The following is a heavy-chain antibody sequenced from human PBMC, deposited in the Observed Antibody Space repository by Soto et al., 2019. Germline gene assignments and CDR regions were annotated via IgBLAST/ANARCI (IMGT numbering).Heavy chain of an antibody. V-gene: IGHV3-64D*06. J-gene: IGHJ4*02. Sequence: GVSLRLSCSVFGFTFSNYAMHWVRQAPGKGLQYVSSISSNGGSTYYADSVKGRFTISRDNSKSTLWLQMSSLRPEDTAVYYCVNDRWVEYRGQGALVTVS. CDR3: VNDRWVEY. CDR2: ISSNGGST. CDR1: GFTFSNYA. D-gene: IGHD1-26*01.